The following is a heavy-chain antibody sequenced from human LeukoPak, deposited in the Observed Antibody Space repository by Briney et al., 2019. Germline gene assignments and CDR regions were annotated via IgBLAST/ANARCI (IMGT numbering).Heavy chain of an antibody. Sequence: ASVKVSCKASGYTFTGYYMHWVRQAPGQGLEGMAWLNPNSGDTDSAQKFQGRVTMTRDTSITTAYLELSSLRSDDTAVYYCARAPAGGPFDNWGQGTLVTVSS. CDR1: GYTFTGYY. J-gene: IGHJ4*02. D-gene: IGHD4-23*01. V-gene: IGHV1-2*02. CDR3: ARAPAGGPFDN. CDR2: LNPNSGDT.